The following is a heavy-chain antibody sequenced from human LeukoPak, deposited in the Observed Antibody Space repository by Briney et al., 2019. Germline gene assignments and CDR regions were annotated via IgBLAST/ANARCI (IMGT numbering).Heavy chain of an antibody. D-gene: IGHD6-19*01. V-gene: IGHV4-39*01. CDR1: GGSIRSSYYY. CDR2: IYYSGNT. J-gene: IGHJ5*02. CDR3: ARRRAGRDWFDP. Sequence: SETLSLTCTVSGGSIRSSYYYWGRIRQPPGQGLEWIGSIYYSGNTYYNPSLKSRVTISVDTSKNQFSLKLSSVTATDTAVYYCARRRAGRDWFDPWGQGTLVTVSS.